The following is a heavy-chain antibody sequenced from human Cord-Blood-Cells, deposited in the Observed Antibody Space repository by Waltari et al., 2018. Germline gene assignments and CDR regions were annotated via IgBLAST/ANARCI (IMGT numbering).Heavy chain of an antibody. CDR3: AHRRSYYGSGSYYNSYYYFDY. CDR2: IYWNDDK. D-gene: IGHD3-10*01. Sequence: QITLKESGPTLVKPTQTLTLTCTFSGFSLSTSGVGVGWIRQPPGKALDWLALIYWNDDKRYSPSLKSRLTITKDTSKNQVVLTMTNMDPVDTATYYCAHRRSYYGSGSYYNSYYYFDYWGQGTLVTVSS. V-gene: IGHV2-5*01. J-gene: IGHJ4*02. CDR1: GFSLSTSGVG.